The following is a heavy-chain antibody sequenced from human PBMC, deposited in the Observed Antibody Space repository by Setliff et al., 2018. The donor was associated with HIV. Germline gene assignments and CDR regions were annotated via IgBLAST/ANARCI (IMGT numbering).Heavy chain of an antibody. V-gene: IGHV4-4*07. CDR3: AKGYNWNNAYYGLDV. J-gene: IGHJ6*02. D-gene: IGHD1-1*01. CDR1: GGSISSYY. Sequence: SETLSLTCTVSGGSISSYYWSWIRQPAGKGLEWIGRFYTSGSTNYNPSLKSRVTMSVDTSKNQFSPKVRYVTAADTAVYYCAKGYNWNNAYYGLDVWGQGTTVTVSS. CDR2: FYTSGST.